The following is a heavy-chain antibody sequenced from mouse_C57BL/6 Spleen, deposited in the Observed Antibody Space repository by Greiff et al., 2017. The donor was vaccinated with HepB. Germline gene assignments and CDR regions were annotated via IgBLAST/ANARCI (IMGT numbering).Heavy chain of an antibody. CDR2: ISSGGSYT. D-gene: IGHD1-1*01. V-gene: IGHV5-6*01. CDR3: ARSPYYYGSSYENYYAMDY. Sequence: EVNVVESGGDLVKPGGSLKLSCAASGFTFSSYGMSWVRQTPDKRLEWVATISSGGSYTYYPDSVKGRFTISRDNAKNTLYLQMSSLKSEDTAMYYCARSPYYYGSSYENYYAMDYWGQGTSVTVSS. J-gene: IGHJ4*01. CDR1: GFTFSSYG.